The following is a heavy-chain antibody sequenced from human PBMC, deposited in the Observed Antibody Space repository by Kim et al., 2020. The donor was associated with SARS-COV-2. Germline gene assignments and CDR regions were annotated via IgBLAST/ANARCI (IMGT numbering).Heavy chain of an antibody. CDR2: IYYSGST. CDR3: ARQRDSSGYYRLDY. V-gene: IGHV4-39*01. D-gene: IGHD3-22*01. CDR1: GGSISSSSYY. Sequence: SETLSLTCTVSGGSISSSSYYWGWIRQPPGKGLEWIGSIYYSGSTYYNPSLKSRVTISVDTSKNQFSLKLSSVTAADTAVYYCARQRDSSGYYRLDYWGQGTLVTVSS. J-gene: IGHJ4*02.